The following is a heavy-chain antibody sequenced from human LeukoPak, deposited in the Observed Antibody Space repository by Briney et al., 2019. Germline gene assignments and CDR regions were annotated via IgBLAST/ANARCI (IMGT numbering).Heavy chain of an antibody. D-gene: IGHD3-22*01. CDR1: GGSISDSSYY. CDR2: INHSGST. Sequence: PSETLSLTCSVSGGSISDSSYYWALIRQPPGKGLEWIGEINHSGSTNYNPSLKSRVTISVDTSKNQFSLKLSSVTAADTAVYYCARHLRGPGTYYYDSSGYYYVRYYYYYMDVWGKGTTVTVSS. CDR3: ARHLRGPGTYYYDSSGYYYVRYYYYYMDV. V-gene: IGHV4-39*01. J-gene: IGHJ6*03.